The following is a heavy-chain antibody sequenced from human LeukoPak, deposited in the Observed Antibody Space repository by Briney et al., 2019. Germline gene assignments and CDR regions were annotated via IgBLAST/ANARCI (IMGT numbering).Heavy chain of an antibody. Sequence: GGSLRLSCAASGFTFSSDGMPWVRQAPGKGLEWVAVIGYDGSNKYYADSVKGRVTISIDNSKNTLYLQMNSLRVEVTAVYYGARAVQNYGNYDSPYYYMDVWGKGTTVTVSS. V-gene: IGHV3-33*01. D-gene: IGHD3-3*01. CDR1: GFTFSSDG. CDR3: ARAVQNYGNYDSPYYYMDV. CDR2: IGYDGSNK. J-gene: IGHJ6*03.